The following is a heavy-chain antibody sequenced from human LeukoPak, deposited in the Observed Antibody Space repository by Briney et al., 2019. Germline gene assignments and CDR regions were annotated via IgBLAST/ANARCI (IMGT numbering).Heavy chain of an antibody. V-gene: IGHV4-34*01. CDR3: ARGPAGDY. Sequence: PSETLSLTCAVYGGSFSGYYWSWIRQPPGKGLEWIGEINHSGSTNYNPSLKSRVTISADTSKNQFSLKLSSVTAADTAVYYCARGPAGDYWGQGTLVTVSS. J-gene: IGHJ4*02. CDR2: INHSGST. CDR1: GGSFSGYY. D-gene: IGHD6-13*01.